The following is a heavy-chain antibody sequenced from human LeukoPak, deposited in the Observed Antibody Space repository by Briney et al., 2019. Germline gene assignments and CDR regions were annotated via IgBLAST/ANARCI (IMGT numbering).Heavy chain of an antibody. V-gene: IGHV4-30-4*01. D-gene: IGHD1-26*01. CDR1: GGSISSGDYY. CDR2: IYYSGST. J-gene: IGHJ3*02. Sequence: SQTLSLTRTVSGGSISSGDYYWSWIRQPPGKGLEWIGYIYYSGSTNYNPSLKSRVTMSVDTSKNQFSLKLSSVTAADTAVYYCARDRGVVGAPDDAFDIWGQGTMVTVSS. CDR3: ARDRGVVGAPDDAFDI.